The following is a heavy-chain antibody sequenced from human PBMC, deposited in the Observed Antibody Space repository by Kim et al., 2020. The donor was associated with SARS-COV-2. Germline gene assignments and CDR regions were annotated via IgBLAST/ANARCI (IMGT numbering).Heavy chain of an antibody. J-gene: IGHJ4*02. CDR2: INSDGASN. CDR1: GFSFSSYS. Sequence: GGSLRLSCVASGFSFSSYSMNWVRQAPGKGLEWVSAINSDGASNYDADSVKGRFTISRDNAKNSLYLQMNSLRAEDTAVYYCAREQWRHFDYWGQGTLVT. CDR3: AREQWRHFDY. D-gene: IGHD6-19*01. V-gene: IGHV3-21*01.